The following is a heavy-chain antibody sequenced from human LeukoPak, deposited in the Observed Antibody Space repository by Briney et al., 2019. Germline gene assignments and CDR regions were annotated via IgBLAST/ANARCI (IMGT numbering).Heavy chain of an antibody. CDR3: ARGDVYYDFWSGYRPIYYYGMDV. V-gene: IGHV3-21*01. CDR1: GFTFSNYN. J-gene: IGHJ6*02. D-gene: IGHD3-3*01. Sequence: GGSLRLSCAASGFTFSNYNMNWVRQAPGKGLEWVSSITSDSTYIYYADSVKGRFTISRDNAKNSLYLQMNSLRAEDTAVYYCARGDVYYDFWSGYRPIYYYGMDVWGQGTTVTVSS. CDR2: ITSDSTYI.